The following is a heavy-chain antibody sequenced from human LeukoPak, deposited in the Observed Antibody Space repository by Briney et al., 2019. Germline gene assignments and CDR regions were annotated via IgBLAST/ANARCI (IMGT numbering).Heavy chain of an antibody. CDR3: ASVLVPSYYDILTGTGDAFDI. Sequence: ASVKVSCKASGYTFTSYDINWVRQATGQGLEWMGWMNPNSGNTGYAQKLQGRVTMTRNTSISTAYMELSSLRSEDTAVYYCASVLVPSYYDILTGTGDAFDIWGQGTMVTVSS. CDR1: GYTFTSYD. J-gene: IGHJ3*02. CDR2: MNPNSGNT. V-gene: IGHV1-8*01. D-gene: IGHD3-9*01.